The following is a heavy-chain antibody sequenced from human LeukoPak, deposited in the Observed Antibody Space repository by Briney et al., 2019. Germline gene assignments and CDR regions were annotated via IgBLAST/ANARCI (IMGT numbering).Heavy chain of an antibody. CDR2: INYSGSS. CDR3: ASLGHQGFEY. J-gene: IGHJ4*01. D-gene: IGHD1-26*01. Sequence: PSETLSLTCSVSGGSISSYFWNWIRQPPGKGLEGIGHINYSGSSNYNPSLKSRASMSVDTSKNQFSPKLSSPTATDTAVYYCASLGHQGFEYCGHRTLVTVSP. V-gene: IGHV4-59*08. CDR1: GGSISSYF.